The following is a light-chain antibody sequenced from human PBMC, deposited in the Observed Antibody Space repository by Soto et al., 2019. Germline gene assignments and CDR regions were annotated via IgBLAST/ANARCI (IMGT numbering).Light chain of an antibody. CDR2: DAS. CDR1: QSVNIY. J-gene: IGKJ5*01. CDR3: QQYDILPIT. V-gene: IGKV1-33*01. Sequence: DIQMTQSPSTLSASVGDTVTITCRASQSVNIYLNWYQQKPGKAPNLLIYDASNLEIGVPSRFSGSGPGTHFTFTISSLQTEDIGTYYCQQYDILPITVGRGTRLEIK.